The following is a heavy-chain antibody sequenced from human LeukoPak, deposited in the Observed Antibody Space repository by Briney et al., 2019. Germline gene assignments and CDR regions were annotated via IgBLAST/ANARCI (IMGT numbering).Heavy chain of an antibody. CDR2: SYHSGST. V-gene: IGHV4-38-2*02. CDR1: GYSISSGYY. J-gene: IGHJ4*02. Sequence: SETLSLTCTVSGYSISSGYYWGWIRQPPGKGLEWIGSSYHSGSTYYNPSLKSRVTISVDTSKNQFSLKLSSVTAADTAVYYCARDLRGYCSGGSCYERGSFDYWGQGTLVTVSS. D-gene: IGHD2-15*01. CDR3: ARDLRGYCSGGSCYERGSFDY.